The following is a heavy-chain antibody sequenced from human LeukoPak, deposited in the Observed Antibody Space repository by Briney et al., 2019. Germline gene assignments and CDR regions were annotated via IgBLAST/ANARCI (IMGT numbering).Heavy chain of an antibody. V-gene: IGHV4-59*01. CDR1: GDSISNYY. D-gene: IGHD2-15*01. J-gene: IGHJ4*02. CDR2: IYYSGST. Sequence: PETLSLTCTVSGDSISNYYWSWIRQSPGKGLEWIGYIYYSGSTNYNPSLKSRVTISVDTSKNQFSLKLSSVTAADTAVYYCARETCSGGSCFQFDFWGQGTLVTVSS. CDR3: ARETCSGGSCFQFDF.